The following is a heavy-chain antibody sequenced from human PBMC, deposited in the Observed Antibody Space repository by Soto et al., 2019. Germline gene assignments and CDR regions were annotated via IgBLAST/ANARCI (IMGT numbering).Heavy chain of an antibody. V-gene: IGHV3-21*01. CDR1: GFTFSSYS. Sequence: GESLKISCAASGFTFSSYSMNWVRQAPGKGLEWVSSISSSSSYIYYADSVKGRFTISRDNAKNSLYLQMNSLRAEDTAVYYCARDYLTGPGEFDYWGQGTLVTVSS. J-gene: IGHJ4*02. CDR3: ARDYLTGPGEFDY. D-gene: IGHD3-9*01. CDR2: ISSSSSYI.